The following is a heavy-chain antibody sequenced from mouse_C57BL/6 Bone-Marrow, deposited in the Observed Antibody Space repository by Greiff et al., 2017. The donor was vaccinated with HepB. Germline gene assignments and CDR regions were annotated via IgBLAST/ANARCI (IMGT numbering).Heavy chain of an antibody. Sequence: QVQLQQSGAELARPGASVKLSCKASGYTFTSYGISWVKQRTGQGLEWIGEIYPRSGNTYYNEKFKGKATLTADKSSSTAYMELRSLTSEDSAVYFCARPATVVAKDWYFDVWGTGTTVTVSS. J-gene: IGHJ1*03. D-gene: IGHD1-1*01. CDR1: GYTFTSYG. V-gene: IGHV1-81*01. CDR3: ARPATVVAKDWYFDV. CDR2: IYPRSGNT.